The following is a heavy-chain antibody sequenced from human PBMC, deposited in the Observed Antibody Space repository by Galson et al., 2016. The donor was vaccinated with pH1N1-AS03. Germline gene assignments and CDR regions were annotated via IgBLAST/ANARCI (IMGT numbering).Heavy chain of an antibody. J-gene: IGHJ4*02. V-gene: IGHV1-3*01. CDR1: GYTFTNHA. Sequence: SVMVSCKASGYTFTNHAIHWVRRAPGQSLEWMGWISAGSGDTRYSQKLQGRVTITRETYASTAYMELSSLTSEGTAVYYCVREDRYGDFFYFDYWGQGSLVTVSS. CDR3: VREDRYGDFFYFDY. CDR2: ISAGSGDT. D-gene: IGHD4-17*01.